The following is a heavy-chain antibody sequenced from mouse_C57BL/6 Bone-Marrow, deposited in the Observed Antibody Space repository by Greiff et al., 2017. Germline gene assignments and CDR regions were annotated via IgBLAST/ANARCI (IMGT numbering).Heavy chain of an antibody. J-gene: IGHJ3*01. Sequence: QVQLQQPGAELVKPGASVKLSCKASGYTFTSYWMHWVKQRPGQGLEWIGMIHPNSGSTNYNEKFKGKATLTVDKSSSTAYMQLSSLTSEDSAVYYCAPLLAWFAYWGQGTLVTVSA. V-gene: IGHV1-64*01. CDR1: GYTFTSYW. CDR2: IHPNSGST. CDR3: APLLAWFAY. D-gene: IGHD2-1*01.